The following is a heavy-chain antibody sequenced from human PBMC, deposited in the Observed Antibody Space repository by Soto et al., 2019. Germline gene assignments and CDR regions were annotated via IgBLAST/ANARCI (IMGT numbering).Heavy chain of an antibody. Sequence: EVQLVESGGGLVQPGGSLRLSCAASGFTFSNYWMHWVRQVPGKGLLWVSRINGDGTITDYADSVKGRFTISRYNGENTLYLQMGSLRAEDTAVYYCTRAAYCGRDCHYDVDYWGQGTLVTVSS. CDR3: TRAAYCGRDCHYDVDY. D-gene: IGHD2-21*02. CDR1: GFTFSNYW. J-gene: IGHJ4*02. CDR2: INGDGTIT. V-gene: IGHV3-74*01.